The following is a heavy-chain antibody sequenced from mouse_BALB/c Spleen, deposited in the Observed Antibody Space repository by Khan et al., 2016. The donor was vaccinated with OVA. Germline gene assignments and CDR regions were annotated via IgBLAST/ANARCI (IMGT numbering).Heavy chain of an antibody. CDR1: GYSFTTYY. Sequence: VQLQQSGPELMKPGTSVKISCKASGYSFTTYYIHWVIQTHGKSLEWIGYIDPFSGGTTSNQKFKGKATLTVDKSSSTAYIHLSKLTSEDSAVXYSTIHGYVAWFTYWGQGTLITVSA. CDR3: TIHGYVAWFTY. CDR2: IDPFSGGT. D-gene: IGHD2-2*01. J-gene: IGHJ3*01. V-gene: IGHV1S135*01.